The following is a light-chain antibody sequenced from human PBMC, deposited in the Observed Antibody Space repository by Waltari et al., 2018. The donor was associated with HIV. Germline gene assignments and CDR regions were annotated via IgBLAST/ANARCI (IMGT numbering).Light chain of an antibody. CDR3: HQYYTTPWA. J-gene: IGKJ1*01. CDR2: WAS. V-gene: IGKV4-1*01. Sequence: DIVLTQSPDSLAVSLGERATINCKASQSVLYYSNSKNYLSWYQQRPGQPPKLLIYWASTRESGVPDRFSGSASGTDFTLTISGLQAEDVAVYYCHQYYTTPWAFGQGTKVEIK. CDR1: QSVLYYSNSKNY.